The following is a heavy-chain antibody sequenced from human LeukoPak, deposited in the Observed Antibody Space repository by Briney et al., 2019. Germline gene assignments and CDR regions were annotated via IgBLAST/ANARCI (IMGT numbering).Heavy chain of an antibody. CDR1: GGTFSSYA. CDR3: ARVAFFSSGSFSSYFDY. Sequence: EASVKVSCKASGGTFSSYAISWVRQAPGQGLEWMGRIIPILGIANYAQKFQGRVTITADKSTSTAYMELSSLRSEDTAVYYCARVAFFSSGSFSSYFDYWGQGTLVTVSS. CDR2: IIPILGIA. D-gene: IGHD1-26*01. V-gene: IGHV1-69*04. J-gene: IGHJ4*02.